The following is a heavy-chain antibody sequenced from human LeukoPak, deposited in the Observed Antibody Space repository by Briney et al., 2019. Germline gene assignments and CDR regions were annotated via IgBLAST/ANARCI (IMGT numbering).Heavy chain of an antibody. CDR1: GGSISSGDYY. V-gene: IGHV4-30-4*01. CDR3: ARVIIEDSGWYVSFDI. CDR2: IYYSGST. Sequence: MASETLSLTCTVSGGSISSGDYYWSWTRQPPGKGLEWIGYIYYSGSTYYNPSLKSRVTISVDTSKNQFSLKLSSVTAADTAVYYCARVIIEDSGWYVSFDIWGQGTMVTVSS. D-gene: IGHD6-19*01. J-gene: IGHJ3*02.